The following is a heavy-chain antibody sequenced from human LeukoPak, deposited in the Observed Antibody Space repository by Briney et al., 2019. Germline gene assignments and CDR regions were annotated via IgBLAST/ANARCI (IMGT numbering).Heavy chain of an antibody. V-gene: IGHV1-69*05. CDR3: ARDWGSGWSPSDY. J-gene: IGHJ4*02. D-gene: IGHD6-19*01. CDR1: GGTFSSYA. Sequence: ASVKVSCKASGGTFSSYAISWVRQAPGQGLEWMGGIIPIFGTANYAQKFQGRVTITTDESTSTAYMELSSLRSEDTAVYYCARDWGSGWSPSDYWGQGTLVTVSS. CDR2: IIPIFGTA.